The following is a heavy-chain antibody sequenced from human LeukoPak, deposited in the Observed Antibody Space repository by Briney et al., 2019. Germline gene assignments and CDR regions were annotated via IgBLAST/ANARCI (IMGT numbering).Heavy chain of an antibody. V-gene: IGHV3-64*01. J-gene: IGHJ3*02. Sequence: SGGSLRLSCAASGFTFSSYAMHWVRQAPGKGLEYVSAISSNGGSTYYANSVKGRFTISRDNSKNTLYLQMGSLRAEDMAVYYCARDGPELGHAFDIWGQGTMVTVSS. CDR1: GFTFSSYA. D-gene: IGHD7-27*01. CDR2: ISSNGGST. CDR3: ARDGPELGHAFDI.